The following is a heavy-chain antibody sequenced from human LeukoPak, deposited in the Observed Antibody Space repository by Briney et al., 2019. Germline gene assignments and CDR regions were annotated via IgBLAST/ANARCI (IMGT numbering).Heavy chain of an antibody. J-gene: IGHJ4*02. Sequence: PGGSLRLSCAASGFTFSSYSMNWVRQAPGKGLELVSSISSSSSYIYYADSVKGRFTISIDNAKNSLYLQMNSLRPEDTAKYFCVRKTATEEVYFDNWGQGTPVTVSS. CDR3: VRKTATEEVYFDN. V-gene: IGHV3-21*01. CDR2: ISSSSSYI. CDR1: GFTFSSYS.